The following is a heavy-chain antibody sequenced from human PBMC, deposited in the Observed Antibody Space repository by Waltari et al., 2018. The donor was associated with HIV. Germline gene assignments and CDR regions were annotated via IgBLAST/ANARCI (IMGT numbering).Heavy chain of an antibody. CDR3: AKDSCSGGSCYYYYGMDV. D-gene: IGHD2-15*01. V-gene: IGHV3-9*01. CDR2: ISWNSGSI. CDR1: GFTFDDYA. J-gene: IGHJ6*02. Sequence: EVQLVESGGGLVQPGRSLRLSCAASGFTFDDYAMHWVRHAPGKGLEWVSGISWNSGSIGYADSVKGRFTISRDNAKNSLYLQMNSLRAEDTALYYCAKDSCSGGSCYYYYGMDVWGQGTTVTVSS.